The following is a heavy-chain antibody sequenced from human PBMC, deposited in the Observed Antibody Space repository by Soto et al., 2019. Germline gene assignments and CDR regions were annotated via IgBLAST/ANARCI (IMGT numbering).Heavy chain of an antibody. CDR2: INPSGGST. J-gene: IGHJ6*02. D-gene: IGHD3-10*01. V-gene: IGHV1-46*03. CDR1: WYTLPRYY. Sequence: APVKVSCKGSWYTLPRYYIYLVRPAPGQGLAWMGIINPSGGSTSYAQKFQGRVTMTRDTSTSTVYMELSSLRSEDTAVYYCARDRGSGSGGVYYYYGMDVWGQGTTVTVSS. CDR3: ARDRGSGSGGVYYYYGMDV.